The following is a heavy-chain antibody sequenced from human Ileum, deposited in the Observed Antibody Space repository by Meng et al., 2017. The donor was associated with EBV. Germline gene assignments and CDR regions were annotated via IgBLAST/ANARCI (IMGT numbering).Heavy chain of an antibody. J-gene: IGHJ4*02. D-gene: IGHD3-10*01. CDR2: IYRSGST. CDR3: ARDPAYPRGLFDS. V-gene: IGHV4-39*07. CDR1: GDSIRNSDDY. Sequence: ESGPCLVHPSETLPAPCTFSGDSIRNSDDYWDWIRQSPGKGLEWIASIYRSGSTYYDPSLKSRVTISLDTSKNQFSLKLSSVTAADTAVYYCARDPAYPRGLFDSWGQGTLVTVSS.